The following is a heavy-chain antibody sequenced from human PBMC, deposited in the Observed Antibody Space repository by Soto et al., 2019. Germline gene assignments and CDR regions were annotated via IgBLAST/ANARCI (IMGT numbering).Heavy chain of an antibody. CDR2: IYSGGST. Sequence: EVQLVESGGGLVQPGGSLRLSCAASGFTVSNNYINWARQAPGKGLEWVSVIYSGGSTYYADSVKGRFTISRDNSKNTLYLQMNSLRAEDTAVYYCARSGPPTSNWFDPWGQGTLVTVSS. CDR3: ARSGPPTSNWFDP. V-gene: IGHV3-66*01. J-gene: IGHJ5*02. D-gene: IGHD1-26*01. CDR1: GFTVSNNY.